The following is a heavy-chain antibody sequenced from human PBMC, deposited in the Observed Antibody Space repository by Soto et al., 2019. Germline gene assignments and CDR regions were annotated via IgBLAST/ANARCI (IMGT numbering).Heavy chain of an antibody. CDR3: ARASGYSYDLDY. V-gene: IGHV3-48*03. D-gene: IGHD5-18*01. J-gene: IGHJ4*02. Sequence: GGSLRLSCAASGFTSSSYEMNWVRQAPGKGLEWVSYISSSGSTIYYADSVKGRFTISRDNAKNSLYLQMNSLRAEDTAVYYCARASGYSYDLDYWGQGTLVTVSS. CDR1: GFTSSSYE. CDR2: ISSSGSTI.